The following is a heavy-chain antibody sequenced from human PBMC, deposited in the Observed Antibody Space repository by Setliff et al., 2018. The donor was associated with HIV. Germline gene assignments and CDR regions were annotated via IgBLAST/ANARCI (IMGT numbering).Heavy chain of an antibody. Sequence: GGSLRLSCTASEFTFSNYWMHWVRQAPGKGLVWVSRINTDGSSATYADSVKGRFTNSRDNAKNTLYLQMDSLRAEDTAVYYCARGGANPSWFDSWGQGTLVTVS. CDR3: ARGGANPSWFDS. D-gene: IGHD3-16*01. J-gene: IGHJ5*01. V-gene: IGHV3-74*03. CDR2: INTDGSSA. CDR1: EFTFSNYW.